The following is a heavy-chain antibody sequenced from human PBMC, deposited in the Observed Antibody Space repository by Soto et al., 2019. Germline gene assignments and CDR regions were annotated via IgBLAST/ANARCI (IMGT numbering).Heavy chain of an antibody. Sequence: QVQLVESGGGVVQPGRSLRLSCAASGFTFSSYGMHWVRQAPGKGLEWVAVIWYDGSNKYYADSVKGRFTISRDNSKNKXDLQMNSLRAEDTAVYYCARDPVRDYGDPEYYFDYWGQGTLVTVSS. V-gene: IGHV3-33*01. CDR3: ARDPVRDYGDPEYYFDY. CDR1: GFTFSSYG. J-gene: IGHJ4*02. CDR2: IWYDGSNK. D-gene: IGHD4-17*01.